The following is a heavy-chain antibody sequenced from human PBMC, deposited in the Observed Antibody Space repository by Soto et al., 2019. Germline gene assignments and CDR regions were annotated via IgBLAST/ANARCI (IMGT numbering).Heavy chain of an antibody. CDR2: INPSGGST. J-gene: IGHJ5*02. CDR3: ARMRGCSGGSCSGKNWFDP. CDR1: GYTFTSYY. Sequence: QVQLVQSGAEVKKPGASVKVSCKASGYTFTSYYMHWVRQAPGQGLEWMGIINPSGGSTSYAQKFQGRVTMTRDTSTSTVYMELSSLRSEDTAVYYCARMRGCSGGSCSGKNWFDPWGQGTLVTVSS. V-gene: IGHV1-46*01. D-gene: IGHD2-15*01.